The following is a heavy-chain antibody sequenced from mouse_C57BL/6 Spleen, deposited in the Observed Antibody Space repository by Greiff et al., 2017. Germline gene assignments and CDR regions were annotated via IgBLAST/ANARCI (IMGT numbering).Heavy chain of an antibody. CDR1: GYTFTSYW. J-gene: IGHJ4*01. CDR2: LSPGSGST. V-gene: IGHV1-55*01. CDR3: ARSGDSNFYAMDY. Sequence: QVQLQQPGAELVKPGASVKISCKASGYTFTSYWITWVKQRPGQGLEWIGDLSPGSGSTNYNEKFTSKATLTVDTSSSTAYMQLSSVTSEDSAVYYGARSGDSNFYAMDYWGQGTSVTVSA. D-gene: IGHD2-5*01.